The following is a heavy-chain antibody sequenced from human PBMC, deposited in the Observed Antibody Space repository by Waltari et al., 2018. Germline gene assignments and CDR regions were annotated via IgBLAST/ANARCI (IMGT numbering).Heavy chain of an antibody. J-gene: IGHJ4*02. Sequence: QVQLVQSGAEVKKPGSSVKVSCKASGGTFSSYAISWVRQAPGQGLEWMGGISPIVGKANYAQKFQGRVTITADESTSTAYMELSSLRSEDTAVYYCARGRSLTAMAQDYWGQGTLVTVSS. V-gene: IGHV1-69*01. CDR2: ISPIVGKA. D-gene: IGHD5-18*01. CDR3: ARGRSLTAMAQDY. CDR1: GGTFSSYA.